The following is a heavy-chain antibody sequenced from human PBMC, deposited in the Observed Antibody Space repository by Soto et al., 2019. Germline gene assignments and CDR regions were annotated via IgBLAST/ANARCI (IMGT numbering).Heavy chain of an antibody. V-gene: IGHV1-18*01. CDR3: ASDLPPVDY. CDR1: GYTFTSYG. J-gene: IGHJ4*02. CDR2: ISAYNGNT. Sequence: QVQLVQSGAEVKKPGASVKVSCKASGYTFTSYGISWVRQAPGQGLEWMGWISAYNGNTNYAQKLQGRVTMTTDTYTSTDYMELRSLSSEDTAVHYSASDLPPVDYWGQGTLVTVSS.